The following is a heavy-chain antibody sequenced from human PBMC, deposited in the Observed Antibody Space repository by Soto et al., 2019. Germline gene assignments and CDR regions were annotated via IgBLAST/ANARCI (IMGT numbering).Heavy chain of an antibody. CDR3: AKPKAGSGSYITNWFDP. V-gene: IGHV3-30*18. D-gene: IGHD3-10*01. CDR1: GFTFSSYG. J-gene: IGHJ5*02. CDR2: ISYDGSNK. Sequence: PGGSLRLSCAASGFTFSSYGMHWVRQAPGKGLEWVAVISYDGSNKYYADSVKGRFTISRDNSKNTLYLQMNSLRAEDTAVYYCAKPKAGSGSYITNWFDPWGQGTLVTVSS.